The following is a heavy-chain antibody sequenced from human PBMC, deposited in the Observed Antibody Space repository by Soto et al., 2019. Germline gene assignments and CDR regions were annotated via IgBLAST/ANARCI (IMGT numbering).Heavy chain of an antibody. CDR3: AREGEDIVVVPAARVFYFDY. Sequence: GGSLRLSCAASGFTFSSYSMNWVRQAPGKGLEWVSSISSSSSYIYYADSVKGRFTISRDNAKNSLYLQMNSLRAEDTAVYYCAREGEDIVVVPAARVFYFDYWGQGTLVTVSS. V-gene: IGHV3-21*01. CDR1: GFTFSSYS. CDR2: ISSSSSYI. J-gene: IGHJ4*02. D-gene: IGHD2-2*01.